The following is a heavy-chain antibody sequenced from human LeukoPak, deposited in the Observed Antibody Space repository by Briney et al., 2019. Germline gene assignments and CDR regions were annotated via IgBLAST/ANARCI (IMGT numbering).Heavy chain of an antibody. D-gene: IGHD1-26*01. CDR3: ARGHSDIWYSLGH. CDR2: INPNSGGT. Sequence: GASVKVPCKTSGYTFTGYYIHWVRQASGQGLEWVAWINPNSGGTKYSQQFQGRVTLTRDTSISTAYMELSRLTSDDTAVYYCARGHSDIWYSLGHWGQGTLVTVSA. J-gene: IGHJ4*02. V-gene: IGHV1-2*02. CDR1: GYTFTGYY.